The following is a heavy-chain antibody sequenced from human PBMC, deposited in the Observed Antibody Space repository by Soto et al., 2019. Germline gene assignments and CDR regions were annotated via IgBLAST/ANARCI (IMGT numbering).Heavy chain of an antibody. CDR2: IDPADSDT. CDR3: ERTYTGVDSAMVEF. V-gene: IGHV5-51*01. D-gene: IGHD5-18*01. J-gene: IGHJ4*02. Sequence: GESLKISCKGSGYSFTTYWIGWVRQMPGKGLEWMGMIDPADSDTRYSPSFQGQVTISADKSISTAYLQWSSLKASDTALYYCERTYTGVDSAMVEFWGQGTLVTVSP. CDR1: GYSFTTYW.